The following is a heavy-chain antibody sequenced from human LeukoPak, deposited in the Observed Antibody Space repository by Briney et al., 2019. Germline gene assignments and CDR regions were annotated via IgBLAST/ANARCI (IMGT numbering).Heavy chain of an antibody. CDR2: IHHSGTT. Sequence: SETLSLTCSVSGYSISSVYYWGWIRQPPGKGLEWIASIHHSGTTYYKPSLKSRATISVDTSKNQFSLKLSSVTAADTAVYYCARGPGYSYGYRNPYYYYYYMDVWGKGTTVTVSS. CDR3: ARGPGYSYGYRNPYYYYYYMDV. V-gene: IGHV4-38-2*02. D-gene: IGHD5-18*01. CDR1: GYSISSVYY. J-gene: IGHJ6*03.